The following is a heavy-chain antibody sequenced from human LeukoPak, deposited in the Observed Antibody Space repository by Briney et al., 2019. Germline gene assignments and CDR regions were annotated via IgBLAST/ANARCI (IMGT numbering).Heavy chain of an antibody. V-gene: IGHV4-59*01. J-gene: IGHJ4*02. CDR2: IYYNEST. Sequence: PSETLSLTCTVSGSSISTYYWSWIRQLVGKGLEWIGYIYYNESTNYNPSVKSRVTISADTSKNQFSLKLRSVTAADTAVYYCARGRWLVNYWGQGTLVTVSS. CDR3: ARGRWLVNY. CDR1: GSSISTYY. D-gene: IGHD6-19*01.